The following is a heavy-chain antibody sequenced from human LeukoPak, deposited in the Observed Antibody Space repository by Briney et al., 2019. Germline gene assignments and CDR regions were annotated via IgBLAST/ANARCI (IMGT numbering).Heavy chain of an antibody. D-gene: IGHD1-26*01. J-gene: IGHJ6*03. CDR2: MNPNSGNT. CDR1: GYTFTSYD. V-gene: IGHV1-8*01. CDR3: ARRFSVVRGRPAVVGLLRRPDRMDV. Sequence: GASVKVSCKASGYTFTSYDINWVRQATGQGLEWMGWMNPNSGNTGYAQKFQGRVTMTRNTSISTAYMELSSLRSEDTAVYYCARRFSVVRGRPAVVGLLRRPDRMDVWGKGTTVTVSS.